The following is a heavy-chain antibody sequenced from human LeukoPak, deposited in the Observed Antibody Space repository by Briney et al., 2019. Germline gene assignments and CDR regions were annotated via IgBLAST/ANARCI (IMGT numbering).Heavy chain of an antibody. CDR1: GGSISSSSYY. J-gene: IGHJ4*02. CDR3: ATSGSYPRFDY. V-gene: IGHV4-30-2*01. CDR2: IYHSGST. D-gene: IGHD1-26*01. Sequence: SETLSLTCTVSGGSISSSSYYWGWIRQPPGKGLEWIGYIYHSGSTYYNPSLKSRVTISVDRSKNQFSLKLSSVTAADTAVYYCATSGSYPRFDYWGQGTLVTVSS.